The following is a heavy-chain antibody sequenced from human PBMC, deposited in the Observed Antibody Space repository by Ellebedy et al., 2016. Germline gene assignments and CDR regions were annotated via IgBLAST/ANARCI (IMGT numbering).Heavy chain of an antibody. J-gene: IGHJ6*02. CDR1: GGTFSSYA. D-gene: IGHD1-26*01. CDR3: ASPGPHSGSYNPYYYGMDV. V-gene: IGHV1-69*13. CDR2: IIPIFGTA. Sequence: SVKVSCXASGGTFSSYAISWVRQAPGQGLEWMGGIIPIFGTANYAQKFQGRVTITADESTSTAYMELSSLRSEDTAVYYCASPGPHSGSYNPYYYGMDVWGQGTTVTVSS.